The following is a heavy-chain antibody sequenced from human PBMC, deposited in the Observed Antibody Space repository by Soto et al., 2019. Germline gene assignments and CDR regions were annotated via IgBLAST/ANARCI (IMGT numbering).Heavy chain of an antibody. CDR3: ARDGGRHSGGIDY. CDR1: GGTFSSYS. CDR2: IIPIFGTA. D-gene: IGHD1-26*01. J-gene: IGHJ4*02. Sequence: QVQLVQSGAEVKKPGSSVKVSCKASGGTFSSYSINWVRQAPGQGLEWMGEIIPIFGTANYAQKFQGRVTITAEESTSTDNMELSSLRSEDTAVYYCARDGGRHSGGIDYWGQGTLVTVSS. V-gene: IGHV1-69*01.